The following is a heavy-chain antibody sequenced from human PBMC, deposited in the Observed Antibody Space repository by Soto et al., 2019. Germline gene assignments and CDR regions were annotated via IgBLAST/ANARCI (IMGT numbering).Heavy chain of an antibody. D-gene: IGHD3-10*01. CDR3: ARDRITMVRGVTRYYYYGMDV. Sequence: PGGSLRLSCAASGFTFSDYYMSWIRQAPGKGLEWVSYISSSGSTIYYADSVKGRFTISRDNAKNSLYLQMNSLRAEDTAVYYCARDRITMVRGVTRYYYYGMDVWGQGTTVTVSS. CDR2: ISSSGSTI. J-gene: IGHJ6*02. CDR1: GFTFSDYY. V-gene: IGHV3-11*04.